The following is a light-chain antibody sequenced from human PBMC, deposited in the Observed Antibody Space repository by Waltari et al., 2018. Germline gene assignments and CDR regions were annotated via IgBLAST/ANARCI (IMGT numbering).Light chain of an antibody. V-gene: IGKV3-11*01. CDR2: DAS. J-gene: IGKJ4*01. CDR1: QSVNEY. Sequence: DIVLTQSPATLSLSPGEPATLSCRASQSVNEYLAWYQQIPGQAPRLLIYDASNRATGIPARFSGSGSGTDFTLTISSLEPEDFAIYYCHVRSNWPPVTFGGGTKVEIK. CDR3: HVRSNWPPVT.